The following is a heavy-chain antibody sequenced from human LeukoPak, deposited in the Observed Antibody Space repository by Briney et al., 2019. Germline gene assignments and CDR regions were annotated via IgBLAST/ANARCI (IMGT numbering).Heavy chain of an antibody. CDR1: GGSISSHY. V-gene: IGHV4-59*11. D-gene: IGHD4-11*01. CDR2: MFYGGSA. Sequence: SETLSLTCTVSGGSISSHYWSWIRQPPGKGLEWIGYMFYGGSATYNSSLKNRVTISVDSSKNQFSLKLRSVTAADTAVYYCARGTTTAAYNWFDPWGQGTLVTVSS. CDR3: ARGTTTAAYNWFDP. J-gene: IGHJ5*02.